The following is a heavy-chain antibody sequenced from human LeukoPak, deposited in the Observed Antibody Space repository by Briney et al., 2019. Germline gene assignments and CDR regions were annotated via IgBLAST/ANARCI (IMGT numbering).Heavy chain of an antibody. Sequence: PSETLSLTCAVYGGSFSGYYWSWIRQPPGKGLEWIGEINHSGSTNYNPSLKSRVTISVDTSKNQFSLKLSSVTAADTAVYYCARDLAMTTVTTLWYFDLWGRGTLVTVSS. D-gene: IGHD4-17*01. V-gene: IGHV4-34*01. CDR1: GGSFSGYY. CDR3: ARDLAMTTVTTLWYFDL. J-gene: IGHJ2*01. CDR2: INHSGST.